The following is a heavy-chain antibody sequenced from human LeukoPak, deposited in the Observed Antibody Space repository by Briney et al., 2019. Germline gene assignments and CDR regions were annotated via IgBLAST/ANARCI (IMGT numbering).Heavy chain of an antibody. Sequence: SETLSLTCAVYGGSFSGYYWSWIRQPPGKGLEWIGEINHSGSTNYNPSLKSRVTISVDTSKNQFSLKLSSVTAADTAVYYCARGGIVVVPAAKNSDFDYWGQGTLVTVSS. CDR3: ARGGIVVVPAAKNSDFDY. CDR2: INHSGST. CDR1: GGSFSGYY. V-gene: IGHV4-34*01. D-gene: IGHD2-2*01. J-gene: IGHJ4*02.